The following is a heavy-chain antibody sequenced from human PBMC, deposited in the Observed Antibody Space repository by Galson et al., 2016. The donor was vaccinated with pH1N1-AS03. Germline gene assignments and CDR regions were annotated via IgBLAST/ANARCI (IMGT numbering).Heavy chain of an antibody. CDR3: ARNSYEDVDLEGFYFDY. Sequence: SLRLPCAASGFTVSSNYMSWVRQAPGRGLEWVSFIYNGGRTLYADSVKGRFTISRDSSKNTLYLQMDSLETEDTAVYYCARNSYEDVDLEGFYFDYWGQGTLVTVSS. J-gene: IGHJ4*02. CDR1: GFTVSSNY. D-gene: IGHD3-22*01. CDR2: IYNGGRT. V-gene: IGHV3-53*01.